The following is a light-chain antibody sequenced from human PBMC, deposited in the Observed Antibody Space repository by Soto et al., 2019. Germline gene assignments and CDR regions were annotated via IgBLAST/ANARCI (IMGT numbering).Light chain of an antibody. Sequence: ERVMTQSPATLSVSPGERATRSCRASQSVSSNLAWYQQKPGQAPRLLIYGASTRATGIPARFSGSGSGTEFTLTISSLQSEDFAVYYCQQRSNWPLTFGGGTKVDIK. CDR1: QSVSSN. V-gene: IGKV3-15*01. J-gene: IGKJ4*01. CDR3: QQRSNWPLT. CDR2: GAS.